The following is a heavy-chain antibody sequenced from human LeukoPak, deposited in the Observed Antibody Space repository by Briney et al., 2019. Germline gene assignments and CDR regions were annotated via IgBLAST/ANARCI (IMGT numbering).Heavy chain of an antibody. Sequence: SETLSLTCAVYGGSFSGYYWSWIRQPPGKGLEWIGEINHSRSTNYNPSLKSRVTISVDTSKNQFSLNLSSVTAADTAVYYCASRSSGWYRAPFDPWGRGTLVTVSS. CDR1: GGSFSGYY. J-gene: IGHJ5*02. V-gene: IGHV4-34*01. CDR2: INHSRST. CDR3: ASRSSGWYRAPFDP. D-gene: IGHD6-19*01.